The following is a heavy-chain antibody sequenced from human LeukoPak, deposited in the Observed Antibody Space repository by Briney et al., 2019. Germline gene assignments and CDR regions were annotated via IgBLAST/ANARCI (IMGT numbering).Heavy chain of an antibody. J-gene: IGHJ4*02. CDR2: IIPIFGTA. D-gene: IGHD4-17*01. V-gene: IGHV1-69*13. Sequence: GASVKVSCKASGGTFSSYAISWVRQAPGQGLEWMGGIIPIFGTANYAQKFQGRVTITADESTSTAYMELSSLRSEDTAVYYCARVNEMTTVTKSLDYWGQGTLVTVSS. CDR1: GGTFSSYA. CDR3: ARVNEMTTVTKSLDY.